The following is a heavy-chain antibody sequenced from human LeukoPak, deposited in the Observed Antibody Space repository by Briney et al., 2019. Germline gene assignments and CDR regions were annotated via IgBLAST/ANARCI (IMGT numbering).Heavy chain of an antibody. Sequence: GGSLRLSCAASGFTFSSYAMSGVRQAPGKGLEWVSAISGSGGSTYYADSVKGRFTISRDNSKNTLYLQMNSLRAEDTAVYYCAKDRYGAPVVTDYWGQGTLVTASS. J-gene: IGHJ4*02. CDR1: GFTFSSYA. CDR3: AKDRYGAPVVTDY. CDR2: ISGSGGST. V-gene: IGHV3-23*01. D-gene: IGHD3-22*01.